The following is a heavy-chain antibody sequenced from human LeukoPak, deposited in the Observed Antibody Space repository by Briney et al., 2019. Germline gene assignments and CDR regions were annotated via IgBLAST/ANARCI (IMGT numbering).Heavy chain of an antibody. J-gene: IGHJ6*03. V-gene: IGHV3-43*02. CDR3: AKEVITMVRGVINYYMDV. D-gene: IGHD3-10*01. CDR1: GFTFDDYG. Sequence: GGSLRLSCAASGFTFDDYGMHWVRQAPGKGLEWVSLISEDGGSTYYADSVKGRFTISRDNSKNSLYLQMNSLRTEDTALYYCAKEVITMVRGVINYYMDVWGKGTTVTVSS. CDR2: ISEDGGST.